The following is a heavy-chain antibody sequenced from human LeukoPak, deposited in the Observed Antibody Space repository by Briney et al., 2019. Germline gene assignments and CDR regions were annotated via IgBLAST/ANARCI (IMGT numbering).Heavy chain of an antibody. D-gene: IGHD4-23*01. Sequence: GESLKISCKGSGYIFTSNWIGWVRQMPGKGLEWMGRIDPSDSYTTYSPSFQGHVTISADKSINTAYLQWSSLKASDTAMYYCARRSVPTVVTAIDFWGQGTLVTVSS. CDR2: IDPSDSYT. CDR3: ARRSVPTVVTAIDF. CDR1: GYIFTSNW. V-gene: IGHV5-10-1*01. J-gene: IGHJ4*02.